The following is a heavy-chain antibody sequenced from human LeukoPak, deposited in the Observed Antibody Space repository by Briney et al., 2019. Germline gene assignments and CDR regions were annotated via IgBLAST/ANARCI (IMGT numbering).Heavy chain of an antibody. CDR3: VRDRHYIGNREVRFPY. CDR2: ISGSGGST. CDR1: GFTFSSYA. Sequence: HPGGSLRLSCAASGFTFSSYAMSWVRQAPGKGLEWVSAISGSGGSTYYADSVKGRFTISRDNAKNSLDLQMNSLRVEDTAVYYCVRDRHYIGNREVRFPYWGQGALVTVSS. J-gene: IGHJ4*02. V-gene: IGHV3-23*01. D-gene: IGHD3-10*01.